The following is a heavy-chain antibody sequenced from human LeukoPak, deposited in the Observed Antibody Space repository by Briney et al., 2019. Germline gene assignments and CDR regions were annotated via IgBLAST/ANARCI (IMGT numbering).Heavy chain of an antibody. CDR3: ARDRGEQWLTQRNYYFDY. CDR2: IHSKTGGA. D-gene: IGHD6-19*01. Sequence: ASVKVSCKASGYTFTGYDIHWVRQTPGQGLEWMGWIHSKTGGATYAQKFQGRVTMTRDTSTSTVQMELSSLKSDDTAVYYCARDRGEQWLTQRNYYFDYWGQGSLVTVSS. J-gene: IGHJ4*02. V-gene: IGHV1-2*02. CDR1: GYTFTGYD.